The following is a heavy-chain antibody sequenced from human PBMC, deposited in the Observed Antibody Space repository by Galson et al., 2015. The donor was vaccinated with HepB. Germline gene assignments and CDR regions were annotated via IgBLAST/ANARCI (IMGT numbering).Heavy chain of an antibody. Sequence: SLRLSCAASGFTFSSYEMNWVRQAPGKGLEWVSYISSSDSTIYYADSVKGRFTISRDNAKNSLYLQMNSLRAEDTAVYYCARMTTGVVVAFDIWGQGTMVTVSS. CDR2: ISSSDSTI. CDR3: ARMTTGVVVAFDI. V-gene: IGHV3-48*03. CDR1: GFTFSSYE. J-gene: IGHJ3*02. D-gene: IGHD2-15*01.